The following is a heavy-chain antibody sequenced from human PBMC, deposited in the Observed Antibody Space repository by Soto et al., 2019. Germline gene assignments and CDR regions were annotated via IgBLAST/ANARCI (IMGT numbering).Heavy chain of an antibody. D-gene: IGHD2-2*01. CDR2: IKTNREGGTV. Sequence: GGSLRLSGAASGFTFSNAWMSWVRQAPGKGLEWIGRIKTNREGGTVDYASPVKARFTISRDDSKSMLYLDLNRLKTEDTGVYFCATVYCATTSCYAPFDYWGKGTLVTVSS. CDR3: ATVYCATTSCYAPFDY. J-gene: IGHJ4*02. CDR1: GFTFSNAW. V-gene: IGHV3-15*01.